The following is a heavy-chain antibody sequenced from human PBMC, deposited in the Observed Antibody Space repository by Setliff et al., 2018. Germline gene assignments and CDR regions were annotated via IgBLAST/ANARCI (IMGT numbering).Heavy chain of an antibody. D-gene: IGHD3-3*01. V-gene: IGHV1-24*01. CDR3: ARQPRGIGYSEY. CDR2: FDPEDGET. Sequence: ASVKVSCKASGYTFTSYDISWVRQAPGKGLEWMGGFDPEDGETIYAQKFQGRVTMTEDTSTDTAYMELSSLRSEDTAVYYCARQPRGIGYSEYWGQGTLVTVSS. CDR1: GYTFTSYD. J-gene: IGHJ4*02.